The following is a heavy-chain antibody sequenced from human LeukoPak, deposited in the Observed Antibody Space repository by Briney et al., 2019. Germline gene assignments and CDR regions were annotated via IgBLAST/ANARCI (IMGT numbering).Heavy chain of an antibody. Sequence: GGSLRLSCAASGFTFSSYSMNCVRQAPGKGLEYVSSISSSSGYIYYADSVKGRFTISRDNAKNSLYLQMNSMRAEDTAVYYCARDLYYDSSGHGIDDAFDIWGQGTMVTVSS. CDR2: ISSSSGYI. J-gene: IGHJ3*02. CDR1: GFTFSSYS. V-gene: IGHV3-21*01. CDR3: ARDLYYDSSGHGIDDAFDI. D-gene: IGHD3-22*01.